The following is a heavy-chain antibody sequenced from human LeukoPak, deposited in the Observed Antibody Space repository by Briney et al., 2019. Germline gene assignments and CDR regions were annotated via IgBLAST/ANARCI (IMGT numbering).Heavy chain of an antibody. Sequence: ASVKVSCKASGYTFCNYDINWVRQATGQGLEWMGWMNPSSGSTAYAQKFQGRVTITRNTSISTAYVELSTLRFEDTAVYYCARGRSALRMDVWGKGTTVTVSS. CDR1: GYTFCNYD. J-gene: IGHJ6*04. CDR2: MNPSSGST. V-gene: IGHV1-8*03. D-gene: IGHD2-15*01. CDR3: ARGRSALRMDV.